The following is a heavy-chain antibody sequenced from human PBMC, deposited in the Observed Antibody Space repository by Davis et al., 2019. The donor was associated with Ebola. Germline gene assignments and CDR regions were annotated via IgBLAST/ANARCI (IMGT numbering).Heavy chain of an antibody. D-gene: IGHD1-1*01. V-gene: IGHV4-39*01. CDR3: ARHSSNWYADY. CDR1: GGSISSSSYY. CDR2: IYYSGST. J-gene: IGHJ4*02. Sequence: PGGSLRLSCTVSGGSISSSSYYWGWIRQPPGKGLEWIGSIYYSGSTYYNPSLKSRVTISVDTSKNQFSLKLSSVTAADTAVYYCARHSSNWYADYWGQGTLVTVSS.